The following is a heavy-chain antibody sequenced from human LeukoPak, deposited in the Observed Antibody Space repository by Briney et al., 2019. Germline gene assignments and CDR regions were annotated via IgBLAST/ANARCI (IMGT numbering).Heavy chain of an antibody. CDR1: GGTFSCYA. CDR3: ARSRWGCSGGSCYGYYFDY. J-gene: IGHJ4*02. D-gene: IGHD2-15*01. Sequence: SVTVSCKASGGTFSCYAISWVRQAPGQGLEWMGGIIPIFGTANYAQKFQGRVTITADESTSTAYMELSSLRSEDTAVYYCARSRWGCSGGSCYGYYFDYWGQGTLVTVSS. CDR2: IIPIFGTA. V-gene: IGHV1-69*13.